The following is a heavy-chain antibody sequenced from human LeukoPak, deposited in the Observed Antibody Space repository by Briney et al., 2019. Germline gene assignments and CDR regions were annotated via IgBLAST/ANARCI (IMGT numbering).Heavy chain of an antibody. CDR2: IGAYNGNT. J-gene: IGHJ6*02. CDR3: AREVLGYCSSTSCRRRGYYYYGMDV. D-gene: IGHD2-2*01. Sequence: ASVKVSCKASGYTFTSYGISWVRQAPGQGLEWMGWIGAYNGNTNYAQKLQGRVTMTTDTSTSTAYMELRSLRSDDTAVYYCAREVLGYCSSTSCRRRGYYYYGMDVWGQGTTVTVSS. V-gene: IGHV1-18*01. CDR1: GYTFTSYG.